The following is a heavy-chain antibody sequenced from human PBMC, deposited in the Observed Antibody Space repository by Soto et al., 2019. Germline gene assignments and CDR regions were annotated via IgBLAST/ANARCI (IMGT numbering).Heavy chain of an antibody. CDR3: AREMDRRVRGGRDAFDI. CDR1: GGSISSGGYY. D-gene: IGHD3-10*01. J-gene: IGHJ3*02. CDR2: IYYSGST. V-gene: IGHV4-31*03. Sequence: SETLSLTCTVSGGSISSGGYYWSWIRQHPGKGLEWIGYIYYSGSTYYNPSLKSRVTISVDMSKNQFSLKLSSVTAADTAVYYCAREMDRRVRGGRDAFDIWGQGTMVTVSS.